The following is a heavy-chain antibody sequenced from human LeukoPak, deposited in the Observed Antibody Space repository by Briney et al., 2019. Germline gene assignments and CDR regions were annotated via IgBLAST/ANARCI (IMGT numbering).Heavy chain of an antibody. V-gene: IGHV4-61*02. CDR2: IYTSGST. Sequence: NPSETLSLTCTVSGGSISSGSYYWSWIRQPAGMGLEWIGRIYTSGSTNYNPSLKSRVTISVDTSKNQFSLKLSSVTAADTAVYYCARGWFGPIDIWGQGTMVTVSS. CDR1: GGSISSGSYY. CDR3: ARGWFGPIDI. D-gene: IGHD3-10*01. J-gene: IGHJ3*02.